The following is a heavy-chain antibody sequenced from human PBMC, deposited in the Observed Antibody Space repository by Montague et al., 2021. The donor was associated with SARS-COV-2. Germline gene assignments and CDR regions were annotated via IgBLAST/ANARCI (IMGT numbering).Heavy chain of an antibody. J-gene: IGHJ4*02. Sequence: SETLSLTYTVSGGSISSYYWSWIRQPPGKGLEWIGYIYYSGSTNYNPSLKSRVTISVDTSKNQFSLKLSSVTAADTAVYYCARGMHYYDSSGYYFDYWGQGTLVTVSS. CDR2: IYYSGST. CDR1: GGSISSYY. CDR3: ARGMHYYDSSGYYFDY. V-gene: IGHV4-59*01. D-gene: IGHD3-22*01.